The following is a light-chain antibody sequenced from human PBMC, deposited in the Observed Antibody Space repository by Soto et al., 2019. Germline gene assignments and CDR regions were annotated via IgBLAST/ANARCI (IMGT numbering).Light chain of an antibody. CDR3: QQFSSYPLT. CDR2: DAS. V-gene: IGKV3-20*01. Sequence: EFVLPQSPGTLSLSPGERATLYCMASQTVRNNYLAWYQQKPGQAPRLLIYDASSRATGIPDRFSGGGSGTDFTLTISRLEPEDFAVYYCQQFSSYPLTFGGGTKGDI. J-gene: IGKJ4*01. CDR1: QTVRNNY.